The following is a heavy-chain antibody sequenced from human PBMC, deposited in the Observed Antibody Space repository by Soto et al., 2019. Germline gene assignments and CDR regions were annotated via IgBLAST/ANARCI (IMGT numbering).Heavy chain of an antibody. D-gene: IGHD1-7*01. CDR2: IYRTGST. J-gene: IGHJ4*02. CDR1: GGSFTRNNW. V-gene: IGHV4-4*02. CDR3: ASRDPGTSVDY. Sequence: QVQLQESGPGLVKPSGTLSLTCAVSGGSFTRNNWWTWVRQPPGQGLEWIGEIYRTGSTNYNPSLKSRVTISLDKSENPFSLKVPSLTAADTAVYYCASRDPGTSVDYWGQVTLVTVSS.